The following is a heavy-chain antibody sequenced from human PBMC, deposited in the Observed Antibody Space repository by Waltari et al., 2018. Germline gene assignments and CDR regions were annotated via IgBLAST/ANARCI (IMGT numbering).Heavy chain of an antibody. Sequence: EVQLVESGGGLVQPGRSLRLSCVGSGFSFADRAMHWVRQVTGKGLEWVSGINWNSGNIGYADSVKGRFTISRDNAKNSLYLQINSVRTEDTALYYCTSDAFGNSIGGVFDYWGQGTLVNVSS. CDR2: INWNSGNI. V-gene: IGHV3-9*01. J-gene: IGHJ4*02. D-gene: IGHD3-3*01. CDR1: GFSFADRA. CDR3: TSDAFGNSIGGVFDY.